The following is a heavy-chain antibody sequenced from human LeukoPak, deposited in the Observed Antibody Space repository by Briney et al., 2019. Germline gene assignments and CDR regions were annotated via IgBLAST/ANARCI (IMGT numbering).Heavy chain of an antibody. Sequence: GGSLRLSCAASGFTFDDYAMHWVRQAPGKGLEWVSLISGDGGSTYYADSVRGRFTISRENSKNSLYLQMNSLRTGDTALYYCAKDTGYYGSGRPDYAFDIWGQGTMVTVSS. D-gene: IGHD3-10*01. J-gene: IGHJ3*02. V-gene: IGHV3-43*02. CDR1: GFTFDDYA. CDR3: AKDTGYYGSGRPDYAFDI. CDR2: ISGDGGST.